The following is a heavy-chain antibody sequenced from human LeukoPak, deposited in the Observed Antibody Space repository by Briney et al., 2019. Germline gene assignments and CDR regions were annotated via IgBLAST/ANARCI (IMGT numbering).Heavy chain of an antibody. J-gene: IGHJ4*02. Sequence: GGSLRLSCAASGFTFSTYAMHWVRQAPGKGLEWVAVISYDGSSKYYADSVKGRFTISRDNSKKTLYLQMNSLRPEDTAVYYCAKDFSVYYYDSRVLDYWGQGTLVTVSS. CDR1: GFTFSTYA. V-gene: IGHV3-30*04. CDR3: AKDFSVYYYDSRVLDY. CDR2: ISYDGSSK. D-gene: IGHD3-22*01.